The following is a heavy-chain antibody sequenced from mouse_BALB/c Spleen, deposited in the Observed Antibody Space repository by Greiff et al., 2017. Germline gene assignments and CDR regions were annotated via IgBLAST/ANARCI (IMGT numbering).Heavy chain of an antibody. CDR3: FHYYGYVDY. CDR2: IDPETGGT. CDR1: GYTFTDYE. D-gene: IGHD1-2*01. V-gene: IGHV1-15*01. Sequence: VQLQQSGAELVRPGASVTLSCKASGYTFTDYEMHWVKQTPVHGLEWIGAIDPETGGTAYNQKFKGKATLTADKSSSTAYMELRSLTSEDSAVYYCFHYYGYVDYWGQGTTLTVSS. J-gene: IGHJ2*01.